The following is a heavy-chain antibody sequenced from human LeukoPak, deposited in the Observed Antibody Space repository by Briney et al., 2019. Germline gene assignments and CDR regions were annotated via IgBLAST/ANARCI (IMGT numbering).Heavy chain of an antibody. CDR1: GGSISSGGYS. D-gene: IGHD3-22*01. CDR3: ARGTYYYDSSGYYFDY. Sequence: SETLSLTCAVSGGSISSGGYSWSWIRQPPGKGLEWIGYIYHSGSTYYNPSLKSRVTISVDRSKNQFSLKLSSVAAADTAVYYCARGTYYYDSSGYYFDYWGQGTLVTVSS. CDR2: IYHSGST. J-gene: IGHJ4*02. V-gene: IGHV4-30-2*01.